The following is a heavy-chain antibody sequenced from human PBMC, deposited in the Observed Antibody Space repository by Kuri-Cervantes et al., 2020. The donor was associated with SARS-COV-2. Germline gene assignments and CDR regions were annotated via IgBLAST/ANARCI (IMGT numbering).Heavy chain of an antibody. D-gene: IGHD6-6*01. CDR2: SNAGNGNT. CDR3: ARFSSSSVGGYFDY. J-gene: IGHJ4*02. CDR1: GYTFTSYA. V-gene: IGHV1-3*02. Sequence: ASVKVSCKASGYTFTSYAMHWVRQAPGQRLEWMGWSNAGNGNTEYSQEFQGRVTMTRDTSISTAYMELSRLRSDDTAVYYCARFSSSSVGGYFDYWGQGTLVTVSS.